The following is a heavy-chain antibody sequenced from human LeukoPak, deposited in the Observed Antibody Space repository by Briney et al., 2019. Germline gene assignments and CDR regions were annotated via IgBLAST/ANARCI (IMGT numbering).Heavy chain of an antibody. CDR3: ARGRVSSSSWYSTYYYYFYMDV. V-gene: IGHV4-34*01. D-gene: IGHD6-13*01. CDR1: GGSFSGYY. J-gene: IGHJ6*03. Sequence: SETLSLTCAVYGGSFSGYYWSWIRQPPGKGLEWIGEINHSGSTNYNPSLKSRVTISVDTSKNHFSLELSSVTAADTAVYFCARGRVSSSSWYSTYYYYFYMDVWGKGTTVTVSS. CDR2: INHSGST.